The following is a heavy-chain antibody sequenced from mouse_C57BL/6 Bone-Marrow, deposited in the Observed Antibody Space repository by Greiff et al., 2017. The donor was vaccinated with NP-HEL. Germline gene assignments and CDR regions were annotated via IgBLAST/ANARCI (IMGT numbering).Heavy chain of an antibody. CDR1: GFTFSDYG. D-gene: IGHD1-1*01. CDR3: AREVYYYGSPWYFDV. Sequence: EVNVVESGGGLVQPGGSLKLSCAASGFTFSDYGMAWVRQAPRKGPEWVAFISNLAYSIYYADTVTGRFTISRENAKNTLYLEMSSLRSEDTAMYYCAREVYYYGSPWYFDVWGTGTTVTVSS. V-gene: IGHV5-15*01. J-gene: IGHJ1*03. CDR2: ISNLAYSI.